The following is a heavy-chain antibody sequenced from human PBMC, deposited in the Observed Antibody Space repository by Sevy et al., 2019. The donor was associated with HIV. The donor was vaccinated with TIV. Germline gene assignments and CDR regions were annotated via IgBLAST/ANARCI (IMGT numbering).Heavy chain of an antibody. CDR1: GGSVSSGSYY. J-gene: IGHJ4*02. Sequence: SETLSLTCTVSGGSVSSGSYYWSWIRQPPGKGLEWIGYIYYSGSTNYNPSLKSRVTISVDTSKNQFSLKLSSVTAADTAVYYCARSYYDFWRGYYFDYWGQGTLVTVSS. D-gene: IGHD3-3*01. V-gene: IGHV4-61*01. CDR3: ARSYYDFWRGYYFDY. CDR2: IYYSGST.